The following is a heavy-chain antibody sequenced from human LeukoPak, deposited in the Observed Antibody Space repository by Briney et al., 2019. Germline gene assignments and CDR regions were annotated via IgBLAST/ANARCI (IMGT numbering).Heavy chain of an antibody. CDR2: INPNSGGT. V-gene: IGHV1-2*02. CDR1: GYTFTSYG. Sequence: ASVKVSCKASGYTFTSYGISWVRQAPGQGLEWMGWINPNSGGTNYAQKFQGRVTMTRDTSISTAYMELSRLRSDDTAVYYCARDRRFLEWLLGDDAFDIWGQGTMVTVSS. CDR3: ARDRRFLEWLLGDDAFDI. J-gene: IGHJ3*02. D-gene: IGHD3-3*01.